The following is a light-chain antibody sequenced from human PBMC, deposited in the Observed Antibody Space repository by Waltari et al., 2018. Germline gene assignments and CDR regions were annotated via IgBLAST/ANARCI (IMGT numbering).Light chain of an antibody. V-gene: IGKV4-1*01. CDR1: QSLLYSSNNKNY. CDR2: WAS. CDR3: QQYYTTLYT. Sequence: DIVMTQSPDSLAVSLGERATSNCKSSQSLLYSSNNKNYLAWYQQKPGQPPKLLVYWASTRGSGVPDRFSGSGSGTDFTLTISSLQAEDVAVYYCQQYYTTLYTFGQGTKLEIK. J-gene: IGKJ2*01.